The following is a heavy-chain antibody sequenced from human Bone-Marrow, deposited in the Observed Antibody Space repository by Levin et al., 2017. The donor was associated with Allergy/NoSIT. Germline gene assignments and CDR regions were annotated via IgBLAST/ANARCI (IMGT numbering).Heavy chain of an antibody. CDR1: GGSFSGYY. V-gene: IGHV4-34*01. Sequence: SETLSLTCAVYGGSFSGYYWSWIRQPPGKGLEWIGEINHSGSTNYNPSLKSRVTISVDTSKNQFSLKLSSVTAADTAVYYCATQLAYSSSSGWFDPWGQGTLVTVSS. CDR2: INHSGST. J-gene: IGHJ5*02. D-gene: IGHD6-6*01. CDR3: ATQLAYSSSSGWFDP.